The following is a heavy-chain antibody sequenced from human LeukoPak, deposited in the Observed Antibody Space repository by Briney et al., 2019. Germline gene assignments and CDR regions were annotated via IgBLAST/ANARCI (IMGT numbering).Heavy chain of an antibody. Sequence: ASVKVSCKSSGFTFTDHYIHWVRQGPGQGLEWMGYIGPHSTFTSSPQEFQGRVTMTRDASMSTAYMELARLTSDDTAVYYCVREGEGPLSKDFDYWGQGTLVTVSS. D-gene: IGHD2/OR15-2a*01. J-gene: IGHJ4*02. CDR2: IGPHSTFT. CDR3: VREGEGPLSKDFDY. V-gene: IGHV1-2*02. CDR1: GFTFTDHY.